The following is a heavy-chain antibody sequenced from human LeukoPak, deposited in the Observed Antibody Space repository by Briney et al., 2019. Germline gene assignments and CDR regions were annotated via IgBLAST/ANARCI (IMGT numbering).Heavy chain of an antibody. CDR2: IYYSGST. J-gene: IGHJ5*02. Sequence: SETLSLTCTVSGGSISSGDYYWSWIRQPPGKGLEWIGYIYYSGSTYYNPSLKSRVTISVDTSKNQFSLKLSSVTAADTAVYYCARAPAVLGYCSSTCSPRFWFDPWGQGTLVTVSS. CDR3: ARAPAVLGYCSSTCSPRFWFDP. V-gene: IGHV4-30-4*08. D-gene: IGHD2-2*01. CDR1: GGSISSGDYY.